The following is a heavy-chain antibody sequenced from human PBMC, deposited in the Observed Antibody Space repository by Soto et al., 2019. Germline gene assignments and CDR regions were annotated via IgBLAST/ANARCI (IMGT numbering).Heavy chain of an antibody. Sequence: PSETLSLTCAVSGYSISSSNWWGWIRQPPGKGLEWIGYIYYSGTTYYNPSLKSRVTMSVDTSKNQSSLKLTSVTAVDTAVYYCARREIQGPIDYWGQGTLVTAPQ. V-gene: IGHV4-28*01. D-gene: IGHD1-26*01. J-gene: IGHJ4*02. CDR1: GYSISSSNW. CDR2: IYYSGTT. CDR3: ARREIQGPIDY.